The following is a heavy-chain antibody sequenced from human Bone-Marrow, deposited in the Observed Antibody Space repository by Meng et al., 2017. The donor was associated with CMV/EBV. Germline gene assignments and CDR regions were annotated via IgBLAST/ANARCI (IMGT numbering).Heavy chain of an antibody. D-gene: IGHD1-1*01. CDR1: GGTFSSYA. CDR3: TRRLELENYYYLVMDV. CDR2: IIPILVIA. Sequence: SVKGSCKASGGTFSSYAISWVRQAPGQGLEWMGGIIPILVIANYAQKFQGRVTITADKSTSTAYMELSSLRSEDTAVYYCTRRLELENYYYLVMDVWGQGTTVTVSS. V-gene: IGHV1-69*10. J-gene: IGHJ6*02.